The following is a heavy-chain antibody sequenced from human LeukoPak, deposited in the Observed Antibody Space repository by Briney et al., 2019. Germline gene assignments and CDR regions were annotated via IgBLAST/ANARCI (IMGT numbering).Heavy chain of an antibody. J-gene: IGHJ6*03. CDR3: AKDHSALPGTCYYYYYMDV. V-gene: IGHV3-30*02. D-gene: IGHD1-26*01. Sequence: DSVKGRFTISKDNSKNTLYLQMNSLRAEDTAVYYCAKDHSALPGTCYYYYYMDVWGKGTTVTVSS.